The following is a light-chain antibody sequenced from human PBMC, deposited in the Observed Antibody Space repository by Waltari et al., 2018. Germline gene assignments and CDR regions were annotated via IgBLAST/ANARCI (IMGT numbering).Light chain of an antibody. Sequence: QLVLTQSPSASASLGTSVKLTCTLSGGHSNYAIAWHQQQPEKGPRYLMHLNSEGSRPRGAGIPDRCSGSSSGAERYLTISSLQAEDEADYYCQTWGTGIWFFGGGTKLTVL. J-gene: IGLJ2*01. CDR1: GGHSNYA. CDR2: LNSEGSR. CDR3: QTWGTGIWF. V-gene: IGLV4-69*01.